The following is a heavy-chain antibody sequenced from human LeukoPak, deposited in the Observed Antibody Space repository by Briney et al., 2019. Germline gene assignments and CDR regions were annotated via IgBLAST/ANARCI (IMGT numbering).Heavy chain of an antibody. J-gene: IGHJ3*02. V-gene: IGHV1-69*13. CDR3: ARGLMLEAAANAFDI. D-gene: IGHD2-15*01. CDR2: IIPIFGTA. CDR1: GYTFMSHG. Sequence: SVKVSCKAYGYTFMSHGISWVRQAPGQGLEWMGGIIPIFGTANYAQKLQGRVTITADESTSTAYMELSSLRSEDTAVYYCARGLMLEAAANAFDIWGQGTMVTVSS.